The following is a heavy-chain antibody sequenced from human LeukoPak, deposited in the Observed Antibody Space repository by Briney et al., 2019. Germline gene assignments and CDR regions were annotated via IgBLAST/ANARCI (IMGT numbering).Heavy chain of an antibody. CDR3: AREWHSSGWVGFDY. J-gene: IGHJ4*02. D-gene: IGHD6-19*01. Sequence: SETLSLTCTVSGGSISSYYWSWIRQPPGKGLEWIGYIYYSGSTNYNPSLKSRVTISVDTSKNQFSLKLSSVTAADTAVYYCAREWHSSGWVGFDYWGQGTLVTVSS. CDR2: IYYSGST. V-gene: IGHV4-59*01. CDR1: GGSISSYY.